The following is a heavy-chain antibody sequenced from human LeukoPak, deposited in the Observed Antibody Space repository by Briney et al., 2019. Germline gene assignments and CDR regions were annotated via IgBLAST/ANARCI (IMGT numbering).Heavy chain of an antibody. CDR1: GFTFSDYY. CDR2: IRSSCSTI. CDR3: ARTESPGIAAADFDY. Sequence: GGSLRLSCAASGFTFSDYYMSSICQAPGKGLERVSYIRSSCSTIYYADSVKGRFTISRDNAKNSLYLQMNSLRAEDTAVYYCARTESPGIAAADFDYWGQGTLVTVSS. V-gene: IGHV3-11*01. D-gene: IGHD6-13*01. J-gene: IGHJ4*02.